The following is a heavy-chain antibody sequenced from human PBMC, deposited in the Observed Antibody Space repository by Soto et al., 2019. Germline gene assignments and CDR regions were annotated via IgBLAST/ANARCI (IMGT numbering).Heavy chain of an antibody. Sequence: VASVKVSCKASGYPFTSYGFSWVRQAPGQGLEWMGWISAYNGHTHYAQNLQGRVTMTTDTSTTTAYMELRSLRAEDTAVYYCARENESSGLALDYWGQGTQVTV. CDR1: GYPFTSYG. CDR2: ISAYNGHT. D-gene: IGHD3-22*01. J-gene: IGHJ4*02. CDR3: ARENESSGLALDY. V-gene: IGHV1-18*04.